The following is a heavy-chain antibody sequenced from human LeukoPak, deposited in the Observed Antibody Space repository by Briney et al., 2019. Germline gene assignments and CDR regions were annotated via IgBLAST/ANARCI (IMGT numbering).Heavy chain of an antibody. CDR2: ISSSSSYI. J-gene: IGHJ6*02. CDR3: ARDYGDYMGDGMDV. CDR1: GFTFSSYS. V-gene: IGHV3-21*01. D-gene: IGHD4-17*01. Sequence: GGSLRLSCAASGFTFSSYSMNWVRQAPGKGLEWVSSISSSSSYIYYADSVKDRFTISRDNAKNSLYLQMNSLRAEDTAVYYCARDYGDYMGDGMDVWGQGTTVTVSS.